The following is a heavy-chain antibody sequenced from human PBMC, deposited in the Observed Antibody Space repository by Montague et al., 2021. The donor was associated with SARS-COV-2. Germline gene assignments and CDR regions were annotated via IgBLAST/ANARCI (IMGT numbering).Heavy chain of an antibody. CDR3: ARSLPTTAMDV. Sequence: PALVKPTQTLTLTCTFSGFSLSTSGMCVSWICQPPGKALEWLARXDWXDDKYYSTSLKTRLTISKDTSKNQVVLTMTNMDPVDTATYYCARSLPTTAMDVWGQGTTVTVSS. CDR1: GFSLSTSGMC. D-gene: IGHD5-12*01. J-gene: IGHJ6*02. V-gene: IGHV2-70*11. CDR2: XDWXDDK.